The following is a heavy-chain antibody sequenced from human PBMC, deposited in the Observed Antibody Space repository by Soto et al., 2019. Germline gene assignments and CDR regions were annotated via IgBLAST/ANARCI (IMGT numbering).Heavy chain of an antibody. CDR1: GYTFTSYG. V-gene: IGHV1-18*04. D-gene: IGHD5-12*01. Sequence: QVQLVQSGAEVKKPGASVKVSCKASGYTFTSYGISWVRQAPGQGLEWMGWISAYNGNTNYAQKLQGRVTMTTDTSTSTAYVELRSLRSDDTAVYYCARDLATSLYYYYYGMDVWGQGTTVTVSS. J-gene: IGHJ6*02. CDR2: ISAYNGNT. CDR3: ARDLATSLYYYYYGMDV.